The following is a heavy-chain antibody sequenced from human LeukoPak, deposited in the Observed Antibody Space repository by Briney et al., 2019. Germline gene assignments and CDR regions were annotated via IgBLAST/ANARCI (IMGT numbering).Heavy chain of an antibody. V-gene: IGHV4-39*07. Sequence: PSETLSLTCTVSGGSISSSSYYWGWIRQPPGKGLEWIGSIYYSGSTYYNPSLKSRVTISVDTSKNQFSLKLSSVTAADTAVYYCARDPGYDSSGYLRAFDIWGQGTMVTVSS. CDR1: GGSISSSSYY. J-gene: IGHJ3*02. D-gene: IGHD3-22*01. CDR2: IYYSGST. CDR3: ARDPGYDSSGYLRAFDI.